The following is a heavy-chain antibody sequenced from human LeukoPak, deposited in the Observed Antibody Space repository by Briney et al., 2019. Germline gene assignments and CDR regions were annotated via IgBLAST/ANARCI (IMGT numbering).Heavy chain of an antibody. CDR3: SLWREDRTGYYPLDF. V-gene: IGHV3-49*04. CDR2: IRRQSYGEKT. D-gene: IGHD3-22*01. Sequence: GGSLRLSCTGSGFSFGDFALSWVRQAPGKGLEWVCLIRRQSYGEKTYYAESVKGRFSLSRDNAKSIAYLRMSSLKTEDTAVYYCSLWREDRTGYYPLDFWGQGTLVSVSS. J-gene: IGHJ4*02. CDR1: GFSFGDFA.